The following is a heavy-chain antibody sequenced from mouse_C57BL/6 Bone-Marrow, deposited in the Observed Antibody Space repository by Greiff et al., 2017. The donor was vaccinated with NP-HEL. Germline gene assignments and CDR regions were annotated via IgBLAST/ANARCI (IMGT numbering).Heavy chain of an antibody. V-gene: IGHV1-64*01. Sequence: VQLQQPGAELVKPGASVKLSCKASGYTFTSYWMHWVKQRPGQGLEWIGMIHPNSGSTNYNEKFKSKATLTVDKSSSTAYMQLSSLTSEDSAVYYCARRPYYYGSSRDYAMDYWGQGTSVTVSS. CDR3: ARRPYYYGSSRDYAMDY. J-gene: IGHJ4*01. CDR1: GYTFTSYW. D-gene: IGHD1-1*01. CDR2: IHPNSGST.